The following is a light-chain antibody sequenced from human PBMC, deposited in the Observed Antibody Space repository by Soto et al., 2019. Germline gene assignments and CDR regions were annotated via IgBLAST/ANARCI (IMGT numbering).Light chain of an antibody. J-gene: IGKJ5*01. CDR2: DAS. CDR3: QQYNSYLT. V-gene: IGKV1-5*01. Sequence: DIQMTQSPSTLFASVGYRVTITCRASKSISSWLAWYQQKPGKATKLLIYDASSLESGIPSRFIGSGSRTEFTLTISSLQTDDFATYYCQQYNSYLTFGQGTRLEIK. CDR1: KSISSW.